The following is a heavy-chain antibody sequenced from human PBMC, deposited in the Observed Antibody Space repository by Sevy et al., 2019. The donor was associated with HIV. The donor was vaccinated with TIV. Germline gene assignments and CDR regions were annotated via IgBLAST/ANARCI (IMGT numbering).Heavy chain of an antibody. CDR3: SRDLRLRGYSYGCFDY. V-gene: IGHV1-2*02. J-gene: IGHJ4*02. D-gene: IGHD5-18*01. CDR1: GYTFTGQY. Sequence: ASVKVSCKASGYTFTGQYIHWVRQAPGQGLEWMGWINPNSGATKYAQEFKGRVTMTRDTSISTAYMVLSGLKSDDTAVYYCSRDLRLRGYSYGCFDYWGQGTLVTVSS. CDR2: INPNSGAT.